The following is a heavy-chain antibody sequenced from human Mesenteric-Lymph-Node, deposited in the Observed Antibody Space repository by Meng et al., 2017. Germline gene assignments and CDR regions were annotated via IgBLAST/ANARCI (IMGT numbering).Heavy chain of an antibody. J-gene: IGHJ4*02. CDR2: IYYSGST. D-gene: IGHD6-19*01. CDR1: GGSFCGYS. CDR3: ARVSSGWDYFDY. V-gene: IGHV4-31*11. Sequence: QGQLQTWRPGLLKPSETPCPPCAVYGGSFCGYSWSWIRQHPGKGLEWFGHIYYSGSTFYHPSLKRRVIISIDTSKNQFSLNLRSVTAADTAVYYCARVSSGWDYFDYWGQGTLVTVSS.